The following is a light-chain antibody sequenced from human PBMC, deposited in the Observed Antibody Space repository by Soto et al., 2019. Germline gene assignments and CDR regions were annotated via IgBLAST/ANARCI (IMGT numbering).Light chain of an antibody. J-gene: IGKJ3*01. CDR2: ATS. CDR1: QSVSSS. CDR3: QQYQT. V-gene: IGKV3D-20*02. Sequence: EIVLTQSPATLSVSPGERATLSCRASQSVSSSLAWYRRKPGQAPRLLIYATSSRATGIPDRFSGSGSGTDFTLTISRLEPEDFAVYYCQQYQTFGPGTKVDIK.